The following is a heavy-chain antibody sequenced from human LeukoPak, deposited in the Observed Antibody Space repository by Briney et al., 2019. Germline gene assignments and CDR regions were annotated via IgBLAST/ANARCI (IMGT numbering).Heavy chain of an antibody. CDR1: GGSISSHY. Sequence: SETLSLTCTVSGGSISSHYWSWIRQPPGKGLEWIGYIYYSGSTNYNPSLKSRVTISVDTSKNQFSLKLSSVTAADTAVYYCARRPHDAFDIWGLGTMVTVSS. V-gene: IGHV4-59*11. CDR3: ARRPHDAFDI. CDR2: IYYSGST. J-gene: IGHJ3*02.